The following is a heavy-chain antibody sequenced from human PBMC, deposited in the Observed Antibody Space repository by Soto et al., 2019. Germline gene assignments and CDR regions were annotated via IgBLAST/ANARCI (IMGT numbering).Heavy chain of an antibody. J-gene: IGHJ4*02. D-gene: IGHD3-10*01. CDR2: IYYSGST. Sequence: SETLSLTCTVSGGSISSSSYYWGWIRQPPGKGLGWIGSIYYSGSTYYNPSLKSRVTISVDTSKNQFSLKLSSVTAADTAVYYCARLWFGESFDYWGQGTLVTVSS. CDR3: ARLWFGESFDY. CDR1: GGSISSSSYY. V-gene: IGHV4-39*01.